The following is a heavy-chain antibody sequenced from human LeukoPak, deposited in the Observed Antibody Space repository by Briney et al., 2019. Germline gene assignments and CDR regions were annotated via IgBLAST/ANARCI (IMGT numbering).Heavy chain of an antibody. J-gene: IGHJ5*02. CDR3: ASCLGTYCSSTGFDP. CDR1: GYTFTSYD. CDR2: MNPNSGNT. Sequence: AASVKVSCKASGYTFTSYDINWVRQATGQGLEWMGWMNPNSGNTGYAQKFQGRVTMTRNTSISTAYMELSSLRSEDTAVYYCASCLGTYCSSTGFDPRGQGTLVTVSS. D-gene: IGHD2-2*01. V-gene: IGHV1-8*01.